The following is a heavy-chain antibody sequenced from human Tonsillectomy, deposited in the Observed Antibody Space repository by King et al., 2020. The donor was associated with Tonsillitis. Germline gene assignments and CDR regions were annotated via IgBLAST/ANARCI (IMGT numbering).Heavy chain of an antibody. Sequence: VQLVESGAEVKKPGASVKFSCQASGYTFTAYDIHWIRQAPGQGLEWMGWINPNSDGTNDAQKFQGRVTMNSDTSISTAYMELSRLRSDDTAVYYCVRDSAWLTTVTRFDPWGQGTLVSVSS. CDR1: GYTFTAYD. CDR2: INPNSDGT. D-gene: IGHD4-17*01. V-gene: IGHV1-2*02. CDR3: VRDSAWLTTVTRFDP. J-gene: IGHJ5*02.